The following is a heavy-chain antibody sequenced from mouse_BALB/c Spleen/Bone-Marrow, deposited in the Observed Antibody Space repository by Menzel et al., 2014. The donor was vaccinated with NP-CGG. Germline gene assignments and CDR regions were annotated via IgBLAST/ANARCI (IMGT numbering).Heavy chain of an antibody. CDR1: GYTFTNYW. J-gene: IGHJ3*01. Sequence: VQLHQSGAELAKPGASVKMSCKASGYTFTNYWMHWVKQRPGQGLEWIGYINPSTGYTEYNQKFKDKATLTADKSSSTAYMQLSSLTSEDSSVFYCTRRAYGGSYGFAYWGQGTLVTVSA. CDR3: TRRAYGGSYGFAY. V-gene: IGHV1-7*01. D-gene: IGHD1-1*01. CDR2: INPSTGYT.